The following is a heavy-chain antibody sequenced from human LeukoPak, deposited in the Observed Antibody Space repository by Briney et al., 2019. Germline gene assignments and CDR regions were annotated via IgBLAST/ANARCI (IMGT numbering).Heavy chain of an antibody. CDR3: ARQGYYDFWSGPYYFDY. D-gene: IGHD3-3*01. CDR1: GGSFSGYY. V-gene: IGHV4-34*01. CDR2: INHSGST. Sequence: SETLSLTCAVYGGSFSGYYWSWIRQPPGKGLEWIGEINHSGSTYYNPSLKSRVTISVDTSKNQFSLKLSSVTAADTAVYYCARQGYYDFWSGPYYFDYWGQGTLVTVSS. J-gene: IGHJ4*02.